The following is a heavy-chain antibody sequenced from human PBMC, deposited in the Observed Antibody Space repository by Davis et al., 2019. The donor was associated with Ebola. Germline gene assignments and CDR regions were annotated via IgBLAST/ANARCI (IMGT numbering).Heavy chain of an antibody. J-gene: IGHJ4*02. CDR3: ARDLGIVGATEYFDY. D-gene: IGHD1-26*01. CDR1: GFTFSSYG. V-gene: IGHV3-33*01. CDR2: IWYDGSNK. Sequence: GESLKISCAASGFTFSSYGMHWVRQAPGKGLEWVAVIWYDGSNKYYADSVKGRFTISRDNSKNTLYLQMNSLRAEDTAVYYCARDLGIVGATEYFDYWGQGTLVTVSS.